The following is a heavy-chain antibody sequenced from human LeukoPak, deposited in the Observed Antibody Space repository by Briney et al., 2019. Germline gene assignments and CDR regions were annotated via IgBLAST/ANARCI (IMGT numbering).Heavy chain of an antibody. J-gene: IGHJ4*02. CDR1: GFTFSDYY. V-gene: IGHV3-11*06. D-gene: IGHD3-9*01. CDR2: ISSSSSYT. Sequence: GGSLRLSCAASGFTFSDYYMSWIRQAPGKGLEWVSYISSSSSYTNYADSVKGRFTISRDSAKNSLYLQMNSLRAEDTAVYYCARVLMYYDILTGSYYFDYWGQGTLVTVSS. CDR3: ARVLMYYDILTGSYYFDY.